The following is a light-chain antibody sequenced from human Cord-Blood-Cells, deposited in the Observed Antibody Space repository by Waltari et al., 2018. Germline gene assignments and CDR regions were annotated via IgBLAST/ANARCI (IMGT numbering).Light chain of an antibody. J-gene: IGKJ1*01. CDR2: WAS. V-gene: IGKV4-1*01. CDR3: QQYYSTPWT. Sequence: DIVMTQSPDSLAVSLGERATINCKYSQSVLYSSNNKNYLAWYQQKPGQPPKLLIYWASTRESGVPDRFSGSGSGTDFTLTISSLQAEDVAVYYCQQYYSTPWTFGQGTMVEIK. CDR1: QSVLYSSNNKNY.